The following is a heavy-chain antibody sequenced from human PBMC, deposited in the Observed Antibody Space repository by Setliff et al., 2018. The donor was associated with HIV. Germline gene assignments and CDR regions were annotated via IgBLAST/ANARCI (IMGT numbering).Heavy chain of an antibody. V-gene: IGHV4-39*07. CDR2: IYHSGST. Sequence: KPSETLSLTCTVSGGSITSTTYYWGWIRQSPGKGLEWIGEIYHSGSTHYNPSLQSRVTVSVDKSKSQFSLKLNSVTAADTAVYYCGGNGYYSIDYWGQGSLVTVSS. D-gene: IGHD3-22*01. CDR1: GGSITSTTYY. CDR3: GGNGYYSIDY. J-gene: IGHJ4*02.